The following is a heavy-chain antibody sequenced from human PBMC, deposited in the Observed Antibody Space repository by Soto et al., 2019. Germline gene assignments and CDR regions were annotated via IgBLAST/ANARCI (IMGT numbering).Heavy chain of an antibody. V-gene: IGHV1-8*01. CDR3: ARGDGPAAYFNWFDP. CDR1: GYTFTSYD. D-gene: IGHD2-2*01. J-gene: IGHJ5*02. CDR2: MNPNSGNT. Sequence: QVQLVQSGAEVKKPGASVKVSCKASGYTFTSYDINWVRQATGQGLEWMGWMNPNSGNTGYAQKFQGRVTMTRNTSXTTAYMELSSLRSEATAVYYCARGDGPAAYFNWFDPWGQGTLVTVSS.